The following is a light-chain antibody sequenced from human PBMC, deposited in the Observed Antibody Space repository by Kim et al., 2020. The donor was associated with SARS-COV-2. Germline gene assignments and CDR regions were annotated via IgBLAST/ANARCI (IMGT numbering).Light chain of an antibody. CDR2: DNT. CDR1: SMGRRS. J-gene: IGLJ2*01. CDR3: QVWDSGSEHVV. Sequence: PGKAARFICEGDSMGRRSVHWYQQKPGPAPVVVVYDNTDRPSGIPERFSGSNSGNTATLTISRVDAGDEADYFCQVWDSGSEHVVFGGGTQLTVL. V-gene: IGLV3-21*03.